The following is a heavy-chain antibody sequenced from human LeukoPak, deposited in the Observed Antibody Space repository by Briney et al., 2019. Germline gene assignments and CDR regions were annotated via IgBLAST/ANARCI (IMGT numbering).Heavy chain of an antibody. V-gene: IGHV4-4*07. D-gene: IGHD6-13*01. J-gene: IGHJ4*02. CDR1: GGSISSYY. Sequence: SETLSLTCTVSGGSISSYYWSWIRQPAGKGLEWLGRIYSTGSTNYNPSLKSRVTMSVDTSKNQFYLRLRSVTAADTAVYYCARQIASAGTAGFDFWGQGALVTVSS. CDR2: IYSTGST. CDR3: ARQIASAGTAGFDF.